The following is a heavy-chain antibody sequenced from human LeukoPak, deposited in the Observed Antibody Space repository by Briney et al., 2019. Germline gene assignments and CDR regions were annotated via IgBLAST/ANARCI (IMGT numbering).Heavy chain of an antibody. Sequence: GGSLRLSCAASGFTFSSYGMHWVRQAPGKGLEWVAVISYDGSNKYYADSVKGRFTISRDNSKNTLYLQMNSLRAEDTAVYYCAEDPGYSSSWYQSIDYWGQGTLVTVSS. CDR1: GFTFSSYG. CDR3: AEDPGYSSSWYQSIDY. CDR2: ISYDGSNK. D-gene: IGHD6-13*01. V-gene: IGHV3-30*18. J-gene: IGHJ4*02.